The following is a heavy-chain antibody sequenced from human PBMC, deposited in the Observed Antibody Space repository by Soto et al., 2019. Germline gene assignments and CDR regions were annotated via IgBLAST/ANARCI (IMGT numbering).Heavy chain of an antibody. CDR2: INTYNGNT. D-gene: IGHD3-16*01. Sequence: QVQLVQSGAEVKNPGASVTVSCKASGYTFTRYGIGWARQAPGQGLEWMGWINTYNGNTNYAQTVQGRVTLTTDPSPSTAYRVLRSLRSNDTAIYYCAMVDVYVTPSPQDVWGQGTTVIVSS. CDR1: GYTFTRYG. CDR3: AMVDVYVTPSPQDV. J-gene: IGHJ6*02. V-gene: IGHV1-18*01.